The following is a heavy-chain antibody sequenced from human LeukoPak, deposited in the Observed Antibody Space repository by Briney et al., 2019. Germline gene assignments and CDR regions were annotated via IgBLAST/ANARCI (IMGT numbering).Heavy chain of an antibody. CDR1: GFTFSRDW. J-gene: IGHJ4*02. V-gene: IGHV3-7*01. CDR3: AKDGDGYHN. CDR2: IKEDGSAQ. D-gene: IGHD3-9*01. Sequence: GGSLRLSCVASGFTFSRDWMSWVRQAPGKGLEWVANIKEDGSAQYYADSVKGRFTISRDNTKNPLYLQMNSLTAEDRAMYYCAKDGDGYHNWGQGALVTVSS.